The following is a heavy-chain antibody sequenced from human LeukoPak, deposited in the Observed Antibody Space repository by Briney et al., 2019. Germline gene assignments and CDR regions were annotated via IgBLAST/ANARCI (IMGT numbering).Heavy chain of an antibody. D-gene: IGHD1-26*01. V-gene: IGHV3-30*03. CDR2: ISYDGSHK. Sequence: GRSLRLSCAASGFTFSSYGMHWVRQAPGKGLEWVAVISYDGSHKYYADSLKGPLTISRDNSKHTLYLQMNSLRAEDTAIYYCARWGGAYYFDYWGQGTLVTVSS. J-gene: IGHJ4*02. CDR3: ARWGGAYYFDY. CDR1: GFTFSSYG.